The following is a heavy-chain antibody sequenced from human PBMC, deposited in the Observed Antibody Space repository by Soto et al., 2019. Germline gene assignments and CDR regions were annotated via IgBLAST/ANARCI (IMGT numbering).Heavy chain of an antibody. CDR2: ISYGGSNK. CDR3: ARDRWELLHYYYGMDV. Sequence: GGSLRLSCAASGFTFSSYAMHWVRQAPGKGLEWVAVISYGGSNKYYADSVKGRFTISRDNSKNTLYLQMNSLRAEDTAVYYCARDRWELLHYYYGMDVWGQGTTVTVSS. D-gene: IGHD1-26*01. CDR1: GFTFSSYA. V-gene: IGHV3-30-3*01. J-gene: IGHJ6*02.